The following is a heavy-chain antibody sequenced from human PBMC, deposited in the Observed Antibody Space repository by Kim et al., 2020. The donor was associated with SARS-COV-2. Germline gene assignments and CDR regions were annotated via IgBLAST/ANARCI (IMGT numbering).Heavy chain of an antibody. Sequence: GSITDYADSVKGRFTISRDNATNALSLQMNGLRVEDTAVYFCVRKGNAFDIWGQGTMVSVSS. J-gene: IGHJ3*02. CDR2: GSIT. D-gene: IGHD3-10*01. V-gene: IGHV3-74*01. CDR3: VRKGNAFDI.